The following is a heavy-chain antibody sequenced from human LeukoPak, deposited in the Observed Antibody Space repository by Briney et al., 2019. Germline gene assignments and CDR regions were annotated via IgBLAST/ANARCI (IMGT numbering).Heavy chain of an antibody. Sequence: GGSLRLSCAASGFTFSSYAMHWVRQAPDKGLEWVAVISYEGSNKYYADSVKGRFTISRDNPKNTLYLQMNSLRPGDTAVYYCAREECAGRVSSSWYYYYYYYYMDVWGKGTTVTVSS. D-gene: IGHD6-13*01. V-gene: IGHV3-30*04. CDR3: AREECAGRVSSSWYYYYYYYYMDV. J-gene: IGHJ6*03. CDR1: GFTFSSYA. CDR2: ISYEGSNK.